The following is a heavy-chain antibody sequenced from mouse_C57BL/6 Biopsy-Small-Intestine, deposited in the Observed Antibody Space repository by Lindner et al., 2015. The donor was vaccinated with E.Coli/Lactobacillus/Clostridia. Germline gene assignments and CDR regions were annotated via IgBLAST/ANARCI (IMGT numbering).Heavy chain of an antibody. D-gene: IGHD4-1*01. V-gene: IGHV1-85*01. CDR1: GYTFTDYY. CDR3: ATNWETWYFDV. Sequence: VQLQESGPELVEPGASVKISCKASGYTFTDYYINWVKQRPGQGLEWIGWIYPRDGSIKYNENFKGKATLTVDKSSSTAYMELRSLTSEDSAVYYCATNWETWYFDVWGTGTTVTVSS. J-gene: IGHJ1*03. CDR2: IYPRDGSI.